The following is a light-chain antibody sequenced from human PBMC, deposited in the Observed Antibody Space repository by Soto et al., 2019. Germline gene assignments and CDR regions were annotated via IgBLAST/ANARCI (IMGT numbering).Light chain of an antibody. CDR3: QQYGDSPFT. V-gene: IGKV3-20*01. CDR1: QRISTSY. CDR2: GTS. Sequence: EIVLTQSPGTLSLSAGERATLSCRASQRISTSYLAWYQQKPGRASRVLVYGTSTRATGIPSRFSGSGSGTDFTLTISRLEPEDFAVYYCQQYGDSPFTFGPGTKVDIK. J-gene: IGKJ3*01.